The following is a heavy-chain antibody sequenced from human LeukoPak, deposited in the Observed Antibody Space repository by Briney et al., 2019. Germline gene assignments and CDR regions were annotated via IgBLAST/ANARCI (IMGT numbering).Heavy chain of an antibody. J-gene: IGHJ3*02. CDR1: GGSVSSGSYY. V-gene: IGHV4-61*01. CDR3: AITYDYGDYNDAFDI. CDR2: IYYSGST. D-gene: IGHD4-17*01. Sequence: PSETLSLTCTVSGGSVSSGSYYWSWIRQPPGKGLEWIGYIYYSGSTNYNPSLKSRVTISVDTSKNQFSLKLSSVTAADTAVYYCAITYDYGDYNDAFDIWGQGTMVTVSS.